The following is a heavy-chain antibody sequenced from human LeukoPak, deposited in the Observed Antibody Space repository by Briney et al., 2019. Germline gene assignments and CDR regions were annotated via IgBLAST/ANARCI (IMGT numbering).Heavy chain of an antibody. CDR3: ARHYPYGSGSYSPFYFDY. V-gene: IGHV4-59*08. J-gene: IGHJ4*02. Sequence: SETLSLTCTVSGDSISSYYWSWTRQPPGKGLEWIGYIYYSGSTNYNPSLKSRVTISVDTSKNQFSLKLSSVTAADTGVYYCARHYPYGSGSYSPFYFDYWGQGTLVTVSS. D-gene: IGHD3-10*01. CDR2: IYYSGST. CDR1: GDSISSYY.